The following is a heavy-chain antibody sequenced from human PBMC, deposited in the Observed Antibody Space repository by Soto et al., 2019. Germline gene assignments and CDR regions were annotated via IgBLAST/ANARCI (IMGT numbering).Heavy chain of an antibody. D-gene: IGHD2-2*01. Sequence: GESLKISCQGSGYTFTTYWITWVRQLPGKGLEWVANIKTDGSEKYYADSVKGRFTVSRDNTQNSVFLQMNSLRAEDTAVYYCTRVHMLAVPAASPWFDPWGQGTRVTVSS. CDR3: TRVHMLAVPAASPWFDP. CDR1: GYTFTTYW. J-gene: IGHJ5*02. V-gene: IGHV3-7*04. CDR2: IKTDGSEK.